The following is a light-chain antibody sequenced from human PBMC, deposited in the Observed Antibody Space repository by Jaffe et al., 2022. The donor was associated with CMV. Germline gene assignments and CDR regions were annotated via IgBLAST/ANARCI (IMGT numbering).Light chain of an antibody. CDR3: SLSYNTIWL. V-gene: IGLV7-46*01. CDR1: IGAVTNSHY. Sequence: QAVVTQEPSLTVSPGGTVTLTCESSIGAVTNSHYSYWIQQKPGQAPRTLIYDTTYKHSWTPARFSGSLLGGRGALTLSGAQPEDEAEYYCSLSYNTIWLFGGGTKLTVL. CDR2: DTT. J-gene: IGLJ3*02.